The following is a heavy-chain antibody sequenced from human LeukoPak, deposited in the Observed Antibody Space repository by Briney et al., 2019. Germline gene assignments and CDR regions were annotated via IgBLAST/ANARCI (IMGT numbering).Heavy chain of an antibody. CDR2: LRGDGET. CDR1: GLSFTSLA. Sequence: GGSLRLSYAASGLSFTSLAMSWVRQAPARGPEWVSSLRGDGETFYADSVRGRFTLSRDDSRNTVYLQLNNLRVEDTAIYYCARASWVSSADAVRWGQGTQVTVSS. V-gene: IGHV3-23*01. CDR3: ARASWVSSADAVR. J-gene: IGHJ4*02. D-gene: IGHD3-16*01.